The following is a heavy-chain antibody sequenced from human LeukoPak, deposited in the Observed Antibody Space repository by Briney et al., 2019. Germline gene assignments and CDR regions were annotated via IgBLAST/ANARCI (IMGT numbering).Heavy chain of an antibody. V-gene: IGHV3-7*03. CDR2: INSDGSEG. J-gene: IGHJ3*01. Sequence: GGSLRLSCAVSGFTFSGFWMSWSRQAPGKGLEWVASINSDGSEGYYADVVKGRFTISRDNAKNSLYLQINSLRAEDTAVYCCARSSYSSSSSVWGQGTMVTVSS. CDR3: ARSSYSSSSSV. CDR1: GFTFSGFW. D-gene: IGHD6-6*01.